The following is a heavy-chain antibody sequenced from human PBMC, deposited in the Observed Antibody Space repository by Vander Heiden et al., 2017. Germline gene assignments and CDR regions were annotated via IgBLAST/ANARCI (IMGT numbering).Heavy chain of an antibody. V-gene: IGHV3-33*01. CDR2: IWYEGSKK. CDR3: ARESSSWYSGFDP. Sequence: QVQLVESGGGVVQPGRSLRPPCAASGFTFNSYGMHWFRQAAGKGREWVAVIWYEGSKKYYADSVKGRFTISRDNSKNTLYLQMNSLRAEDTAVYYCARESSSWYSGFDPWGQGTLVTVSS. D-gene: IGHD6-13*01. J-gene: IGHJ5*02. CDR1: GFTFNSYG.